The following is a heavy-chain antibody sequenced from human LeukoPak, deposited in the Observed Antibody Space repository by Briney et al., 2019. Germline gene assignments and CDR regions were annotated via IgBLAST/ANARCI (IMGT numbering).Heavy chain of an antibody. Sequence: SVKVSCKASGGTFSSYAISWVRQAPGQGLEWMGGIFPMYGTANYAQKFQGRVTITADESTRTAYMELSSLRSEDTAVYYCARDGEMATIGRGVYYDMDVWGKGTTVTVSS. CDR2: IFPMYGTA. J-gene: IGHJ6*03. D-gene: IGHD5-24*01. CDR1: GGTFSSYA. CDR3: ARDGEMATIGRGVYYDMDV. V-gene: IGHV1-69*01.